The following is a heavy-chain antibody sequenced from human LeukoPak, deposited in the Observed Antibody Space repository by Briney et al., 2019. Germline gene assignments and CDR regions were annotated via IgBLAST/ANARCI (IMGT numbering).Heavy chain of an antibody. Sequence: SETLSLTCTVSGGSISSSSYYWGWIRQPPGKGLEWIGSIYYSGSTYYNPSLKSRVIISVDTSKNQFSLKLSSVTAADTAVYYCARGNGGHDYWGQGTLVTVSS. J-gene: IGHJ4*02. D-gene: IGHD4-23*01. V-gene: IGHV4-39*07. CDR2: IYYSGST. CDR3: ARGNGGHDY. CDR1: GGSISSSSYY.